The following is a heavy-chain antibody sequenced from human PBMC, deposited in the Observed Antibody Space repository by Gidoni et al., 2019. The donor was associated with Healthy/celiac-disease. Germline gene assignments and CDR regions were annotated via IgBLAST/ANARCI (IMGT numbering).Heavy chain of an antibody. CDR1: GSTFDDYA. CDR3: AKDMGGSGYLNHFDY. V-gene: IGHV3-9*01. Sequence: EVQLVESGGGLVQPGRSLRLSCAASGSTFDDYAMHWVRQAPGKGLEWVSGISWNSGSIGYADSVKGRFTISRDNAKNSLYLQMNSLRAEDTALYYCAKDMGGSGYLNHFDYWGQGTLVTVSS. CDR2: ISWNSGSI. J-gene: IGHJ4*02. D-gene: IGHD3-22*01.